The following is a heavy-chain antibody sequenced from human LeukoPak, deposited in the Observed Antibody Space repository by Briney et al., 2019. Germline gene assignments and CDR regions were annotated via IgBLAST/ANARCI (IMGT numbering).Heavy chain of an antibody. CDR2: INHSGST. V-gene: IGHV4-34*01. Sequence: SETLSLTCAVYGGSFSGYYWSWIRQPPGKGLEWIGEINHSGSTNYNPSLKSRVTISVDMSKNQFSLKLSSVTAADTAVYYCARGGDGYNQDHYFDYWGQGTLVTVSS. J-gene: IGHJ4*02. D-gene: IGHD5-24*01. CDR3: ARGGDGYNQDHYFDY. CDR1: GGSFSGYY.